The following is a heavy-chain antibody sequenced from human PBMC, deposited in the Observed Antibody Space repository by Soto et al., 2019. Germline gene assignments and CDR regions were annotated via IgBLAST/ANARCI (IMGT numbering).Heavy chain of an antibody. Sequence: PSETLSLTCAVYGGSSSGWYWTWIRQSPVKGLEWIGEISSGITNYNPSLGSRVTISADMSKNQFSLKLTSVTAADTAVYYCARGPYSREVGATKPSLWGQGSLVIGS. V-gene: IGHV4-34*01. CDR1: GGSSSGWY. CDR2: ISSGIT. CDR3: ARGPYSREVGATKPSL. J-gene: IGHJ4*02. D-gene: IGHD1-26*01.